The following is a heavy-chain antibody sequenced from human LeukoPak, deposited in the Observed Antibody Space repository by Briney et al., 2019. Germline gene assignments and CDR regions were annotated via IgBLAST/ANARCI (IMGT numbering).Heavy chain of an antibody. J-gene: IGHJ5*02. CDR2: ISSSGSTI. CDR3: ARDHEYQLLGNWFDP. D-gene: IGHD2-2*01. CDR1: GFTFSDYY. V-gene: IGHV3-11*01. Sequence: GGALRLSCAASGFTFSDYYMSGVRQAPGRGVEGVSYISSSGSTIYYTDSVRGRFIISRDNAKNSLYLQMNSLRAADTAVYYCARDHEYQLLGNWFDPGAREPWSPSPQ.